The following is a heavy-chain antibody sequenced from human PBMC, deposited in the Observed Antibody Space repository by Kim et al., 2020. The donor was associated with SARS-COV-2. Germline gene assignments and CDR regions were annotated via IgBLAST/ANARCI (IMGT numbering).Heavy chain of an antibody. CDR1: GYTFTSYA. CDR3: ARDETSLVAGSHNWFDP. J-gene: IGHJ5*02. V-gene: IGHV7-4-1*02. D-gene: IGHD6-19*01. CDR2: INTNTGNP. Sequence: ASVKVSCKASGYTFTSYAMNWVRQAPGQGLEWMGWINTNTGNPTYAQGFTGRFVFSLDTSVSTAYLQISSLKAEDTAVYYCARDETSLVAGSHNWFDPWGQGTLVTVSS.